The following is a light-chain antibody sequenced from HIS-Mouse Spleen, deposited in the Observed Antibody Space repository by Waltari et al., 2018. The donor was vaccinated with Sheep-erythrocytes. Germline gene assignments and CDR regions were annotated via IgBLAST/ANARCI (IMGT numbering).Light chain of an antibody. Sequence: SYELTQPPSLSVSPGQTASIPCSAAKLRDKYACWYQQKPGQSPVLVIYQDSKRPSGIPERFSGSNSGNTATLTISGTQAMDEADYYCQAWDSSTAVFGGGTKLTVL. CDR1: KLRDKY. V-gene: IGLV3-1*01. CDR2: QDS. J-gene: IGLJ2*01. CDR3: QAWDSSTAV.